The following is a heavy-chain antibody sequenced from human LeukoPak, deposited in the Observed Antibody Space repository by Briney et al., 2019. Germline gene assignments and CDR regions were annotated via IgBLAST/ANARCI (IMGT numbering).Heavy chain of an antibody. CDR2: IYYSGST. V-gene: IGHV4-39*01. Sequence: SETLSLTCTVSGGSLNSSNYYWGWIRQPPGKGLEWIGSIYYSGSTYYNPSLKSRITISVDSSKNQFSLKLSSVTAADTAVYYCARLQWEPENYFDFWGQGTLVTVSS. J-gene: IGHJ4*02. CDR1: GGSLNSSNYY. CDR3: ARLQWEPENYFDF. D-gene: IGHD1-26*01.